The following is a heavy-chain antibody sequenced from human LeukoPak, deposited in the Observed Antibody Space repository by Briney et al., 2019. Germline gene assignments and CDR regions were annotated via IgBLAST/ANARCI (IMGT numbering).Heavy chain of an antibody. J-gene: IGHJ3*02. CDR2: IYYSGST. Sequence: SETLSLTCTVSGGSISSYYWSWIRQPPGKGLEWIGYIYYSGSTNYNPSLKSRVTISVDTSKNQFSLRLSSVTAADTAVYYCARDMTRPSNAFDIWGQGTMVTVSS. CDR3: ARDMTRPSNAFDI. CDR1: GGSISSYY. V-gene: IGHV4-59*01. D-gene: IGHD3-16*01.